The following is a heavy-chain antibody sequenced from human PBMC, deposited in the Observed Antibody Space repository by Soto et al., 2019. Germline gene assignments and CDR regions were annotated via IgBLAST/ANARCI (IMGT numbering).Heavy chain of an antibody. CDR3: ARVTRGLYFFDY. CDR1: GGSISSYY. D-gene: IGHD2-21*02. V-gene: IGHV4-59*08. J-gene: IGHJ4*02. Sequence: SETLSLTCTVSGGSISSYYWSWIRQPPGKGLEWIGYIYYSGSTNYNPSLKSRVTISVDTSKNQFSLKLSSVTAADTAVYYCARVTRGLYFFDYWGQGTLVTVSS. CDR2: IYYSGST.